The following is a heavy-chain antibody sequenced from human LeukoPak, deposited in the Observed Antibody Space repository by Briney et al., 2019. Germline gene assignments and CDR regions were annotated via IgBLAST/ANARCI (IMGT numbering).Heavy chain of an antibody. CDR3: ARGYCSSGNCPSFDY. CDR1: GGSISSSNW. J-gene: IGHJ4*02. D-gene: IGHD2-15*01. CDR2: IYHSGST. Sequence: SGTLSLTCAVSGGSISSSNWWSWVRQPPGKGLEWIGEIYHSGSTNYNPSLKSRVTISVDKSKNQFSLKLSSVTAADTAVYYCARGYCSSGNCPSFDYWGQGTLVTVSS. V-gene: IGHV4-4*02.